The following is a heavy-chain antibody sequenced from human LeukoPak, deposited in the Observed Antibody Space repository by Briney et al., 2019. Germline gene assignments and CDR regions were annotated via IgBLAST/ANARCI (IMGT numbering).Heavy chain of an antibody. CDR1: GLTVNNNY. D-gene: IGHD4-17*01. CDR3: ARDLRPNRYFDY. Sequence: PGGSLRLSCAASGLTVNNNYMSWVRQAPGKGLDWVSVIYSGGSTYYADSVKGRFTISRDNSKNTLYLQMNSLRAEDTAVYYCARDLRPNRYFDYWGQGTLVTVSS. J-gene: IGHJ4*02. CDR2: IYSGGST. V-gene: IGHV3-66*02.